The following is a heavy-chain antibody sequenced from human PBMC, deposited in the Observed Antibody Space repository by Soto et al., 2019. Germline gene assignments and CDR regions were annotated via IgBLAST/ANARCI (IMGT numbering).Heavy chain of an antibody. CDR3: ARTDIVVVPALPYYYYYYMDV. D-gene: IGHD2-2*01. V-gene: IGHV3-48*01. Sequence: GGSPRLSCAASGFTFSSYSMNWVRQAPGKGLEWVSYISSSSSTIYYADSVKGRFTISRDNAKNSLYLQMNSLRAEDTAVYYCARTDIVVVPALPYYYYYYMDVWGKGTTVTVSS. J-gene: IGHJ6*03. CDR1: GFTFSSYS. CDR2: ISSSSSTI.